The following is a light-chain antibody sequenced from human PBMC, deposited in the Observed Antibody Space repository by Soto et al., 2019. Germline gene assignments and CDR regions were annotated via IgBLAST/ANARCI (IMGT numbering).Light chain of an antibody. V-gene: IGLV1-51*01. CDR1: SSNIGGNS. CDR2: DDN. CDR3: GSWDSSLSDYV. J-gene: IGLJ1*01. Sequence: QSVMTQPPSVSAAPGQTVTVSCSGSSSNIGGNSVSWYQQLPGTAPKLLIYDDNKRPSGIPDRFSCSKSGTSATLGITGFQTWDEADYYCGSWDSSLSDYVFGTGTKLTVL.